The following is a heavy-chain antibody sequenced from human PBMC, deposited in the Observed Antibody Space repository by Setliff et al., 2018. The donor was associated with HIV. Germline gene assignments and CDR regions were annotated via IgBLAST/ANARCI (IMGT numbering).Heavy chain of an antibody. J-gene: IGHJ4*02. CDR2: INAGNGDT. Sequence: ASVKVSCKTSGFTFSNYAIHWVRQAPGQGLEWMGWINAGNGDTRYSPKFQGRVTFTRDSSASTVYMEMSSLRSEDTAMFYCARGGGTHSLPYFFDFWGQGTLVTVSS. CDR3: ARGGGTHSLPYFFDF. V-gene: IGHV1-3*01. CDR1: GFTFSNYA.